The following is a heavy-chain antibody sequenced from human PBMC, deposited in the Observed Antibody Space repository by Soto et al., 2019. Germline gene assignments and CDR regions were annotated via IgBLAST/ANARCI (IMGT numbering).Heavy chain of an antibody. CDR2: ISGSGGST. CDR3: AYSSTPFDY. Sequence: EVQLLESGGGLVQPGGSLRLSCAASGFTFSSYAMSWVRQAPGKGLEWVSAISGSGGSTYYAASVKCRFTISRDNSNNTLYLQMNSLRAEDTAVYYCAYSSTPFDYWGQGTLVTVSA. D-gene: IGHD6-13*01. J-gene: IGHJ4*02. V-gene: IGHV3-23*01. CDR1: GFTFSSYA.